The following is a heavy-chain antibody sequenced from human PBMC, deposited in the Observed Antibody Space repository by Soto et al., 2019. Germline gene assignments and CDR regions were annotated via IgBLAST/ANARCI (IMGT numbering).Heavy chain of an antibody. CDR3: AKLYDYVWAYYYYYYGMDV. J-gene: IGHJ6*02. Sequence: LRLSCAASGFTFSSYAMSWVRQAPGKGLEWVSAISGSGGSTYYADSVKGRFTISRDNSKNTLYLQMNSLRAEDTAVYYCAKLYDYVWAYYYYYYGMDVWRQGTTVTVSS. D-gene: IGHD3-16*01. V-gene: IGHV3-23*01. CDR1: GFTFSSYA. CDR2: ISGSGGST.